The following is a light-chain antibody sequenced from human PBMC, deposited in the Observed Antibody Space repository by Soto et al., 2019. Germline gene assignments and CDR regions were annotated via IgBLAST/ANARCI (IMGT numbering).Light chain of an antibody. CDR2: GAS. J-gene: IGKJ4*01. Sequence: ATLSCRASQTVSSSYLAWYQQKPGQAPRLLIYGASNRAPGIPDRFSGSGSGTEFTLTISSLQPEDFATYYCQQLNSYPLTFGGGTKVDIK. V-gene: IGKV3-20*01. CDR3: QQLNSYPLT. CDR1: QTVSSSY.